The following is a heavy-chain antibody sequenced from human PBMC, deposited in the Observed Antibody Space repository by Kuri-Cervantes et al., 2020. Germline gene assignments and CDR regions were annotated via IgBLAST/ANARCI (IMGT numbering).Heavy chain of an antibody. J-gene: IGHJ6*02. CDR2: ISSSSSYI. V-gene: IGHV3-21*04. Sequence: GESLKISCAASGFTFSSYSMNWVRQAPGKGLEWVSSISSSSSYIYYADSVKGRFTISRDNSKNSLYLQMNSLRTEDTALYYCAKDIASRSDSTYSVDTAMNYYYGMDVWGQGTTVTVSS. CDR3: AKDIASRSDSTYSVDTAMNYYYGMDV. D-gene: IGHD5-18*01. CDR1: GFTFSSYS.